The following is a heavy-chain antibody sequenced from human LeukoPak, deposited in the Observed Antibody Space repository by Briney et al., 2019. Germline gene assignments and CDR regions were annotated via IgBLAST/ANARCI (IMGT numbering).Heavy chain of an antibody. V-gene: IGHV5-51*01. CDR1: GYDFSTYW. CDR2: IYPGGSET. Sequence: GESLKISCKGLGYDFSTYWNAWVRQRPGKGLEWMGIIYPGGSETRYDPSFQGQVTISADRSTSTAYLQWSSLRASDTAMYYCARASRDGYDQNFDHWGQGTLVTVSS. D-gene: IGHD5-24*01. CDR3: ARASRDGYDQNFDH. J-gene: IGHJ4*02.